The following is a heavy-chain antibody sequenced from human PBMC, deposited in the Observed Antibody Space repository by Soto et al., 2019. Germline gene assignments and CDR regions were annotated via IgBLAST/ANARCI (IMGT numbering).Heavy chain of an antibody. CDR1: GGSFTGNY. CDR3: ATDSATSYFGMDV. CDR2: VNDSGST. J-gene: IGHJ6*02. Sequence: SETLSLTCAVYGGSFTGNYRSWIRQPPGKGLEWIGEVNDSGSTNFNPSLKSRVTISVDTSKKQFTLKLTSVTAADTAVYYCATDSATSYFGMDVWVPGTTVTVCS. D-gene: IGHD1-26*01. V-gene: IGHV4-34*01.